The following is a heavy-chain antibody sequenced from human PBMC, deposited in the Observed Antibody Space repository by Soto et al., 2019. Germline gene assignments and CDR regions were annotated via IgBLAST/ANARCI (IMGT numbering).Heavy chain of an antibody. D-gene: IGHD6-19*01. CDR1: GFTFRIYS. V-gene: IGHV3-48*02. CDR3: ASSVEGHFDY. Sequence: EVQLVESGGGLVQPGGSLRLSCAASGFTFRIYSMNWVRQAPGKGLEWISYMTSDTKTIKYADSVKGRFTITRDNDKNSVYMQMTSLRDEDTAVYYCASSVEGHFDYWGQGTLVTVSS. J-gene: IGHJ4*02. CDR2: MTSDTKTI.